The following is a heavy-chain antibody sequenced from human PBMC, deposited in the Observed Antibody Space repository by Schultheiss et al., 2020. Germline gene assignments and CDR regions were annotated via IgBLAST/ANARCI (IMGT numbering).Heavy chain of an antibody. J-gene: IGHJ2*01. CDR2: INHSGST. D-gene: IGHD3-22*01. CDR3: ARGHYYDSSGYYPSYWYFDL. CDR1: GGSISSGGYY. V-gene: IGHV4-61*08. Sequence: SETLSLTCTVSGGSISSGGYYWSWIRQPPGKGLEWIGEINHSGSTNYNPSLKSRVTISVDTSKNQFSLKLSSVTAADTAVYYCARGHYYDSSGYYPSYWYFDLWGRGTLVTVSS.